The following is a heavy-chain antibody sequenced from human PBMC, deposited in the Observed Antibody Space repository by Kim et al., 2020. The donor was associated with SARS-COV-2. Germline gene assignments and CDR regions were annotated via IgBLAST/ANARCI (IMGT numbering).Heavy chain of an antibody. J-gene: IGHJ6*02. Sequence: ASVKVSCKASGYTFTSYAMHWVRQAPGQRLEWMGWINAGNGNTKYSQKFQGRVTITRDTSASTAYMELSSLRSEDTAVYYCARPIKNRYFDWLYKQPTLNYGMDVWGQGTTVTVSS. CDR3: ARPIKNRYFDWLYKQPTLNYGMDV. V-gene: IGHV1-3*01. CDR2: INAGNGNT. D-gene: IGHD3-9*01. CDR1: GYTFTSYA.